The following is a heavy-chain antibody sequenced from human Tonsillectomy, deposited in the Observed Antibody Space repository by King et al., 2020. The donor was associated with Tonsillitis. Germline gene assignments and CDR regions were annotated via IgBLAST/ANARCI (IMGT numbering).Heavy chain of an antibody. CDR3: ARDRDWAFDC. D-gene: IGHD3/OR15-3a*01. J-gene: IGHJ4*02. Sequence: QLVQSGGGLVQPGGSLRLSCVDSGFSFSDYSMNWVRQAPGMGLEVLSYMGPRVSPITVADSVKGRFTISRDNAKNSLYLQMNSLRADDTAVYYCARDRDWAFDCWGQGTLVTVSA. V-gene: IGHV3-48*04. CDR1: GFSFSDYS. CDR2: MGPRVSPI.